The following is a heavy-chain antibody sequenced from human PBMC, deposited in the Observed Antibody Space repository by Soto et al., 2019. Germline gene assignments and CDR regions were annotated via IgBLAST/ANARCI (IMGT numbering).Heavy chain of an antibody. CDR3: ARLGRSYGGDAFDI. CDR1: GYTFTGYY. CDR2: INPNSGGT. Sequence: ASVKVSCKASGYTFTGYYMHWVRQAPGQGLEWMGWINPNSGGTNYAQKFQGWVTMTRDTSISTAYMELSRLRSDDTAVYYCARLGRSYGGDAFDIWGQGTIVTVSS. D-gene: IGHD4-17*01. V-gene: IGHV1-2*04. J-gene: IGHJ3*02.